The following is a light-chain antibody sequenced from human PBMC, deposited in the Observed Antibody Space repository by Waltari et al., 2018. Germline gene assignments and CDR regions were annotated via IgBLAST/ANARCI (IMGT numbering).Light chain of an antibody. J-gene: IGKJ4*01. CDR3: MQTIQLPLT. Sequence: DIVMTQTPLSLSVTPGPPASISCQSRESLLHSDGLTYLYWYVQRPGQPPHLLIYEVSNRFSGVPDTFSGRGSGTDFKLKSSRVEAEDVGVYYCMQTIQLPLTFGGGTKVEI. V-gene: IGKV2D-29*01. CDR2: EVS. CDR1: ESLLHSDGLTY.